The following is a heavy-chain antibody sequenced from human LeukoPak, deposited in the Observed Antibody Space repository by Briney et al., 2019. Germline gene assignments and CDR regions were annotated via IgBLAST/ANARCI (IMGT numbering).Heavy chain of an antibody. Sequence: GGSLRLSCAASGFTFSSYSMNWVRQAPGKGLEWVSSISSSSSYIYYADSVKGRFTISRDNAKNSLYLQMNSLRSDDTAVYYCARDGGLRIPNHPNYYYYMDVWGKGTTVTVSS. D-gene: IGHD5-12*01. CDR2: ISSSSSYI. J-gene: IGHJ6*03. V-gene: IGHV3-21*04. CDR3: ARDGGLRIPNHPNYYYYMDV. CDR1: GFTFSSYS.